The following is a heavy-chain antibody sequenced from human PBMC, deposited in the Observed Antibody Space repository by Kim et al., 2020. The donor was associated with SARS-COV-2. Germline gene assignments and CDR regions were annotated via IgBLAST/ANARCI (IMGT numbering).Heavy chain of an antibody. D-gene: IGHD3-22*01. CDR2: IRHDGSNK. V-gene: IGHV3-33*03. CDR1: GFTFSNYG. Sequence: GGSLRLSCAASGFTFSNYGMRWVRQAPGKGLEWVADIRHDGSNKNYADSVKGRFTISRDNSKNTLYLQMNSLRAEDTAVYYCATDDSSGKPGGDWGQGTLVTVSS. J-gene: IGHJ1*01. CDR3: ATDDSSGKPGGD.